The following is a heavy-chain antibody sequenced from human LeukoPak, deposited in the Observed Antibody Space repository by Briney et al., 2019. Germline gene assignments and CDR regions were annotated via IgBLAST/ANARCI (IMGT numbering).Heavy chain of an antibody. Sequence: QTGGSLRLSCAASGFTFSDFWLSWVRQAPGKGLEWVSAISGSGGSTYYADSVKGRFTTSRDNSENTLYLQMNSLRVEDTALYYCAKTPTVAAPGTWGQGTLVTVSS. D-gene: IGHD6-13*01. V-gene: IGHV3-23*01. CDR1: GFTFSDFW. J-gene: IGHJ5*02. CDR2: ISGSGGST. CDR3: AKTPTVAAPGT.